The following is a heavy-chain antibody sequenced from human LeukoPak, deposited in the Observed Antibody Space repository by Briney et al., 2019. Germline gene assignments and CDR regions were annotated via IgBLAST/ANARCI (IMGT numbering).Heavy chain of an antibody. CDR1: GFTFSSYS. CDR3: ARDSRGRYSYGKSFDY. D-gene: IGHD5-18*01. J-gene: IGHJ4*02. Sequence: GGSLRLSCAASGFTFSSYSMNWVRQAPGKGLEWVSVIYSGGSTYYADSVKGRFTISRDNSKNTLYLQMNSLRAEDTAVYYCARDSRGRYSYGKSFDYWGQGTLVTVSS. V-gene: IGHV3-53*01. CDR2: IYSGGST.